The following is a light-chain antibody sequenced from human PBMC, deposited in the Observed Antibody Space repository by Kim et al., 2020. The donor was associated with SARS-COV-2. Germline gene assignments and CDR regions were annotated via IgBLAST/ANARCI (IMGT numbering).Light chain of an antibody. CDR2: EDS. J-gene: IGLJ2*01. Sequence: NFMLTQPHSVSESPGNTVTISCTRTSGNIADNYVQWYQQRPGSAPTIVIYEDSERPSGVPDRFSGSIDTSSSSASLTISGLKTEDEADYCCQSYDISNVIFGGGTQLTVL. CDR3: QSYDISNVI. V-gene: IGLV6-57*04. CDR1: SGNIADNY.